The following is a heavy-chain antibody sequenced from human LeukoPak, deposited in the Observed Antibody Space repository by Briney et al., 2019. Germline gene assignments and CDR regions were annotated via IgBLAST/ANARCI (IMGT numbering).Heavy chain of an antibody. CDR1: GYTFTGYY. Sequence: ASVKVSFKASGYTFTGYYMHWVRQAPGQGLEWMGWINPNSGGTNYAQKFQGRVTMTRDTSISTAYMELSRLRSDDTAVYYCARTHDYGDYVLNYWGQGTLVTVPS. CDR2: INPNSGGT. CDR3: ARTHDYGDYVLNY. D-gene: IGHD4-17*01. V-gene: IGHV1-2*02. J-gene: IGHJ4*02.